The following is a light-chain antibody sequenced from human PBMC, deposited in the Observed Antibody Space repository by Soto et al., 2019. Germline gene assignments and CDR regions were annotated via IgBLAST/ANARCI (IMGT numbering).Light chain of an antibody. CDR1: QSISSW. J-gene: IGKJ1*01. Sequence: GDRVTITCRASQSISSWLAWYQQKPGKAPKLLIYDASSLESGVPSRFSGSGSGTEFTLTISRLQPDDFATYYCQQYNRYWTFGQGTKVEIK. CDR3: QQYNRYWT. CDR2: DAS. V-gene: IGKV1-5*01.